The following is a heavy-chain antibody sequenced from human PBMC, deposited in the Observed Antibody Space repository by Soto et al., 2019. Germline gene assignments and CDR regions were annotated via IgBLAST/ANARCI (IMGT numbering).Heavy chain of an antibody. CDR1: GYTCTNYW. CDR3: AASIFYYGMDV. J-gene: IGHJ6*02. Sequence: VEPLKICCKGSGYTCTNYWSGWMRQMPGKGLEWMGIIYPGDSDTKYNPSFQGQVTISADKSITTTYLRWASLKASDTAIYYCAASIFYYGMDVWGQGTTVTVSS. V-gene: IGHV5-51*01. CDR2: IYPGDSDT.